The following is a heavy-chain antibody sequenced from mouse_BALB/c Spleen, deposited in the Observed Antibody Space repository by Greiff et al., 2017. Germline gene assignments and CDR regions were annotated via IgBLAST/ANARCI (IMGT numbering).Heavy chain of an antibody. Sequence: HLVESGPELVKPGASVKMSCKASGYSFTSYVMHWVKQKPGQGLEWIGYINPYNDGTKYNEKFKGKATLTSDKSSSTAYMELSSLTSEDSAVYYCARGGKLLRPDYWGQGTTLTVSS. J-gene: IGHJ2*01. V-gene: IGHV1-14*01. CDR3: ARGGKLLRPDY. CDR2: INPYNDGT. D-gene: IGHD1-2*01. CDR1: GYSFTSYV.